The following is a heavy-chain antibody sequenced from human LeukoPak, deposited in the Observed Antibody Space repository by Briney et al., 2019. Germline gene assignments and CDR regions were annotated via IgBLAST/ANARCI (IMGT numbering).Heavy chain of an antibody. CDR2: MNPNSGNT. Sequence: ASVKVSCKASGYTFISYDINRVRQASGQGLEWMGWMNPNSGNTGYAQKFQGRVTMTRNTSISTAYMELSSLRSEDTAVYYCARVPMTTVTPDFDYWGQGTLVTVSS. J-gene: IGHJ4*02. CDR1: GYTFISYD. V-gene: IGHV1-8*01. D-gene: IGHD4-17*01. CDR3: ARVPMTTVTPDFDY.